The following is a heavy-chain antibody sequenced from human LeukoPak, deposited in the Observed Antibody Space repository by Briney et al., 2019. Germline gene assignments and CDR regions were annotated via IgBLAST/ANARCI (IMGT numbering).Heavy chain of an antibody. J-gene: IGHJ5*02. D-gene: IGHD4-17*01. CDR2: TNADNGHT. CDR1: GFTFTNYA. V-gene: IGHV1-3*02. Sequence: ASVKVSCKASGFTFTNYAVHWVRQAPGQRLEWLGWTNADNGHTKYSQHFQDRVTITRDTSASTAYMELSSLRSEDMAVYYCARCDYEDNWFDPWGQGTLVTVSS. CDR3: ARCDYEDNWFDP.